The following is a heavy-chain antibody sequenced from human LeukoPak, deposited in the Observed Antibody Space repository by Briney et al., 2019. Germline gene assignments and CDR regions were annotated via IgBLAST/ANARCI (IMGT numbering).Heavy chain of an antibody. CDR1: GFTFSSHN. D-gene: IGHD2-15*01. Sequence: GGSLRLSCAVSGFTFSSHNMNWVRQAPGKGLEWVSYISISSSTIYYADSVKGRFTISRDNAKNSLYLQMNSLRAEDTAVYYCARVGYCSGSTCPDYWGQGTLVTVSS. V-gene: IGHV3-48*04. CDR2: ISISSSTI. CDR3: ARVGYCSGSTCPDY. J-gene: IGHJ4*02.